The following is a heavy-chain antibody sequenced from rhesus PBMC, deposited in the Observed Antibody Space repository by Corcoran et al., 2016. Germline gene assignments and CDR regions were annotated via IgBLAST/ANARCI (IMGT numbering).Heavy chain of an antibody. CDR2: ISCASCYI. Sequence: EVQLVESGGGLVQPGGSLRLSWSASGFAFSDYYMSWVRPAPGKGLEWVYSISCASCYIYSAEPVKDRLPISREHAKNSLSLQMTSLKTDETAVYYCTRAYSNYHFDYWGQGVLVTVSS. CDR1: GFAFSDYY. D-gene: IGHD4-23*01. J-gene: IGHJ4*01. V-gene: IGHV3S4*01. CDR3: TRAYSNYHFDY.